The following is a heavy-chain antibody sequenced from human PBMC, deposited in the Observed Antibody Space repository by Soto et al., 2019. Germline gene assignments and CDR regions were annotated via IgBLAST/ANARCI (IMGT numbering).Heavy chain of an antibody. CDR1: GFTFSSHG. J-gene: IGHJ4*02. CDR2: ISYDGSNK. V-gene: IGHV3-30*18. Sequence: QVQLVESGGGVVQPGRSLRLSCAASGFTFSSHGMHWVRQAPGKGLEWVAVISYDGSNKYYADSVKGRFTISRDNSKNTLYLQMNSLRAEDTAVYYCAKEWVYDSSGWSFDYWGQGTLVTVSS. CDR3: AKEWVYDSSGWSFDY. D-gene: IGHD3-22*01.